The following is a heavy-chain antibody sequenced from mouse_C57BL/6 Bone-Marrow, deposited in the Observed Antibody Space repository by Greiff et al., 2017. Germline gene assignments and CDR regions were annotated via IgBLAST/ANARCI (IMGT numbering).Heavy chain of an antibody. D-gene: IGHD2-5*01. CDR2: IDPANGDT. V-gene: IGHV14-4*01. Sequence: VQLQQSGAALVRPGASVKLSCTASGFNIKDDYMHWVKQRPEQGLEWIGWIDPANGDTEYASKFQGKATITADTSSNTAYLQLSSLTSEDTAVYYCLDSNVFAYWGQGTLVTVSA. CDR3: LDSNVFAY. CDR1: GFNIKDDY. J-gene: IGHJ3*01.